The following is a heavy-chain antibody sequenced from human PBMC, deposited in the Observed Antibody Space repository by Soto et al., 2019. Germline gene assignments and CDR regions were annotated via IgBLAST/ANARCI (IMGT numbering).Heavy chain of an antibody. D-gene: IGHD3-3*01. Sequence: EVQLVQSGAEVKQPGESLKISCKASGYSITSYWLAWVRQMPGQGLEWMGIIFPDDSDTRYSPSFQGQVTISADKSISTAYVQWSSLKASDTSMYYCTRGGVATRTFDYWGQGTLVTVSS. CDR2: IFPDDSDT. J-gene: IGHJ4*02. V-gene: IGHV5-51*01. CDR3: TRGGVATRTFDY. CDR1: GYSITSYW.